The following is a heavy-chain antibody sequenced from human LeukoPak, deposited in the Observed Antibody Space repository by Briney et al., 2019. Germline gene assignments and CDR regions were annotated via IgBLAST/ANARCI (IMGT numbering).Heavy chain of an antibody. J-gene: IGHJ4*02. D-gene: IGHD2-2*01. CDR2: ITSNGDNT. CDR1: GFTFDDYG. Sequence: PGGSLRLSCAASGFTFDDYGMSWVRQAPGKGLEWVSGITSNGDNTGYADSVKGRFTISRDNAGNSLYLQMNSLRAEDAAFYYCARGGYCGSTNCYGIDYWGQGTLVTVSS. CDR3: ARGGYCGSTNCYGIDY. V-gene: IGHV3-20*04.